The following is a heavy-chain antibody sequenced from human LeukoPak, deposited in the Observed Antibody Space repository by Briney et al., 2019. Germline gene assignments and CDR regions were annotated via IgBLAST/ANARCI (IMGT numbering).Heavy chain of an antibody. J-gene: IGHJ6*03. Sequence: SETLSLTCTVSGGSISSSSYYWGWIRQPPGKGLEWIGSIYYSGSTYYNPSPKSRVTISVDTSKNQFSLKLSSVTAADTAVYYCARVLRYCSGGNCYSGGLGYMDVWGKGTTVTISS. D-gene: IGHD2-15*01. V-gene: IGHV4-39*07. CDR1: GGSISSSSYY. CDR2: IYYSGST. CDR3: ARVLRYCSGGNCYSGGLGYMDV.